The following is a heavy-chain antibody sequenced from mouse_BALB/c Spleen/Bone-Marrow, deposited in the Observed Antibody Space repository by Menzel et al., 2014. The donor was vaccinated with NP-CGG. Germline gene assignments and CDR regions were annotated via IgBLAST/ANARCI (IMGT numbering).Heavy chain of an antibody. CDR1: GFDFSRYW. CDR2: INPGSSTI. V-gene: IGHV4-2*02. J-gene: IGHJ4*01. Sequence: EVMLVESGGGLVQPGGSLNLSCAASGFDFSRYWMSWVRQAPGKGQEWIGEINPGSSTINYTPSLKDKFIISRDNAKNTLYLQMSKVRSEDTALYYCARLAVWGAMDYWGQGTSVTVSS. CDR3: ARLAVWGAMDY. D-gene: IGHD2-10*02.